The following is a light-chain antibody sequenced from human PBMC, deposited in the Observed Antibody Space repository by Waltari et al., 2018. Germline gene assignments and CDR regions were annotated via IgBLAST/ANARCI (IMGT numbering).Light chain of an antibody. Sequence: EIVMTQSPATLSVSPGESATLSCRASQSVSSNVAWYQQKPGQTPRLLIYGASTRATGIPARFSGSGSGTEFTLTISSLQSEDFAVYYCQQYNNWPPWTFGQGTKVEIK. CDR3: QQYNNWPPWT. CDR1: QSVSSN. J-gene: IGKJ1*01. V-gene: IGKV3-15*01. CDR2: GAS.